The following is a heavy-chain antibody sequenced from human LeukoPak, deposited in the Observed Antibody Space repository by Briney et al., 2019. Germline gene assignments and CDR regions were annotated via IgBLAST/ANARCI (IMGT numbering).Heavy chain of an antibody. Sequence: GGSLRLSCAASGFTFSSYAMSWVRQAPGKGLEWVSAISGSGGSTCYADSVKGRFTISRDNSKNTLYLQMNSLRAEDTAVYYCAKAGYSGYDGGDYFDYWGQGTLVTVSS. CDR1: GFTFSSYA. CDR2: ISGSGGST. J-gene: IGHJ4*02. D-gene: IGHD5-12*01. V-gene: IGHV3-23*01. CDR3: AKAGYSGYDGGDYFDY.